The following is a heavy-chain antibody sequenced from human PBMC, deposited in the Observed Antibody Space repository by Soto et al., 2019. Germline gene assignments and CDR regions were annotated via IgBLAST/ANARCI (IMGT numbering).Heavy chain of an antibody. CDR2: TYYRSKWYN. D-gene: IGHD2-15*01. J-gene: IGHJ5*02. CDR1: GDSVSSNSAA. V-gene: IGHV6-1*01. Sequence: SQTLSLTCAISGDSVSSNSAAWNWIRQSPSRGLEWLGRTYYRSKWYNDYAVSVKSRITINPDTSKNQFSLQLNSVTPEDTAVYYCARDGGEIDCSGGSCYWFDPWGQGTLVTVSS. CDR3: ARDGGEIDCSGGSCYWFDP.